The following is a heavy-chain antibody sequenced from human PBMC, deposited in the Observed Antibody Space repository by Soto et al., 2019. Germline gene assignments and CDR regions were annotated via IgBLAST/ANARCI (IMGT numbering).Heavy chain of an antibody. V-gene: IGHV3-21*01. J-gene: IGHJ3*02. D-gene: IGHD2-2*01. CDR2: ISSSSSYI. Sequence: EVQLVESGGGLVKPGGSLRLSCAASGFTFSSYSMNWVRQAPGKGLEWVSSISSSSSYIYYADSVKGRFTISRDNAQNPLDLEMNRLRAEDTAVYYCAREMPIETDAFDIWGQGTMVTVSS. CDR3: AREMPIETDAFDI. CDR1: GFTFSSYS.